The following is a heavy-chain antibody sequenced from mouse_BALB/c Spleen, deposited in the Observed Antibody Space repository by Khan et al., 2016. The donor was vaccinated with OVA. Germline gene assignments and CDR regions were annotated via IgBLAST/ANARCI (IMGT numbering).Heavy chain of an antibody. CDR1: GYTFTTYW. V-gene: IGHV1-7*01. J-gene: IGHJ2*01. CDR3: TRDRIDY. Sequence: VQLLESGAELAKPGASVKMSCKASGYTFTTYWMHWVKQRPGQGLEWIGYINPTSGYTDYNENFKDKATLTADKSSSTAYLQLSSLTSEDAAVYYGTRDRIDYWGQGTTLTVSS. CDR2: INPTSGYT.